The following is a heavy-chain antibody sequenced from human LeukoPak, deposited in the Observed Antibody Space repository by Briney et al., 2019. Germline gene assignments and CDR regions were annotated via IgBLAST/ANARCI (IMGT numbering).Heavy chain of an antibody. D-gene: IGHD4-11*01. Sequence: PGGSLRLSCAASGFTVSSNYMSWVRQAPGKGLEWVSVIYSGGSTYCADSVKGRFTISRDNSKNTLYLQMNSLRAEDTAVYYCARWGYSNPFDYWGQGTLVTVSS. V-gene: IGHV3-53*01. CDR3: ARWGYSNPFDY. CDR1: GFTVSSNY. CDR2: IYSGGST. J-gene: IGHJ4*02.